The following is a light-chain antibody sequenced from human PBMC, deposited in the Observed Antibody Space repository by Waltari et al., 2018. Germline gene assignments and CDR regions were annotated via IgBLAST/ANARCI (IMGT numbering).Light chain of an antibody. Sequence: PLSLPVTPGEPASISCRSSQSLLHSNGYNYLDWYLQKPGQSPQLLIYLGSNRASGVPDRFSGSGSGTDFTLRISRVEAEDVGVYYCMQALQTPLTFGGGTKVEIK. CDR2: LGS. CDR1: QSLLHSNGYNY. V-gene: IGKV2-28*01. CDR3: MQALQTPLT. J-gene: IGKJ4*01.